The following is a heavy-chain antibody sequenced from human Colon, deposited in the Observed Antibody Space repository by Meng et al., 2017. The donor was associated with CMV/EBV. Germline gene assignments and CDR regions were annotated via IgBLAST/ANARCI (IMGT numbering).Heavy chain of an antibody. CDR1: GFAVSSIY. CDR2: IFVDGNT. V-gene: IGHV3-53*01. J-gene: IGHJ4*02. D-gene: IGHD2-21*01. CDR3: AKDRAYCGSFSCSPNYFDG. Sequence: GGSLRLSCAASGFAVSSIYMTWVRQAPGKGLEWVSVIFVDGNTHYADSVKGRFTISRDISSNTLFLQMNSLRAEDTAVYYCAKDRAYCGSFSCSPNYFDGWGQGNLVTVSS.